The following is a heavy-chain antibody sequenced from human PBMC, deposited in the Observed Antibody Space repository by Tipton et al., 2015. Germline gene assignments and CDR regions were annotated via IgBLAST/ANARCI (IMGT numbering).Heavy chain of an antibody. V-gene: IGHV4-59*01. J-gene: IGHJ4*02. CDR3: ARDTHPTAPFDY. CDR2: IYYSGST. Sequence: LRLSCAASGFTFSSYAMSWVRQAPGKGLEWIGSIYYSGSTHYNPSLKSRVTISVDTSKNQFSLKLSSVTAADTAVYYCARDTHPTAPFDYWGQGTLVTVSS. D-gene: IGHD2-21*02. CDR1: GFTFSSYA.